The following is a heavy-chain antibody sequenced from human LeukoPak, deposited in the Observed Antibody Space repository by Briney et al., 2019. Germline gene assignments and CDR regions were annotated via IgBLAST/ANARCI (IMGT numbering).Heavy chain of an antibody. CDR2: IYYSGST. V-gene: IGHV4-39*01. CDR1: GGSISSSSYY. CDR3: ARGSFSGWYRLSY. Sequence: KASETLSLTCTVSGGSISSSSYYWGWIRQPPGKGLEWIGSIYYSGSTYYNPSLKSRVTISVDTSKNQFSLKLSSVTAADTAVYYCARGSFSGWYRLSYWGQGTLVTVSS. J-gene: IGHJ4*02. D-gene: IGHD6-19*01.